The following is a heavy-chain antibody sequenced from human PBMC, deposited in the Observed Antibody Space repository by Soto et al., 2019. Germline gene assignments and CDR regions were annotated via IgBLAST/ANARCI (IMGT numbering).Heavy chain of an antibody. CDR1: GGTFRSYA. CDR2: IIPIFGTA. Sequence: QVQVVQSGAEVKKPGSSVKVSCKASGGTFRSYAISCVRQAPGQGLEWMGGIIPIFGTANYAQKFQGRVTITADESTSTAYMELSSLRSEDTAVYYCARAYELELRSPYYDGMDVWGQGTTVTVSS. CDR3: ARAYELELRSPYYDGMDV. J-gene: IGHJ6*02. D-gene: IGHD1-7*01. V-gene: IGHV1-69*01.